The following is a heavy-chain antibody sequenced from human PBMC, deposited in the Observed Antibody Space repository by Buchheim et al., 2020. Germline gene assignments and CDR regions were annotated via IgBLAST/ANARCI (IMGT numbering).Heavy chain of an antibody. V-gene: IGHV3-30*18. D-gene: IGHD6-19*01. Sequence: QVQLVESGGGVVQPGRSLRLSCAASGFTFSSYGMHWVRQAPGKGLEWVAVISYDGSNKYYADSVKGRFTISRDNSKNTLYLQMNSLRAGDTAVYYCAKVGKGSGWYDYYYYYMDVWGKGTT. J-gene: IGHJ6*03. CDR3: AKVGKGSGWYDYYYYYMDV. CDR2: ISYDGSNK. CDR1: GFTFSSYG.